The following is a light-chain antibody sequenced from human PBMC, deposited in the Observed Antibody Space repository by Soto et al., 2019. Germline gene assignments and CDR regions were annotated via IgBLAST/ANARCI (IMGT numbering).Light chain of an antibody. CDR1: QGISNY. J-gene: IGKJ1*01. Sequence: DIHMTQSPSSLSASVGDRGTITCRAGQGISNYLAWYQQKPGKVPKLLIYAASTLQSGVQSRFSGSGSGTDFTLTIRRLQPEDAATYYCKKYNSALWTFGHGTKVDNK. CDR3: KKYNSALWT. CDR2: AAS. V-gene: IGKV1-27*01.